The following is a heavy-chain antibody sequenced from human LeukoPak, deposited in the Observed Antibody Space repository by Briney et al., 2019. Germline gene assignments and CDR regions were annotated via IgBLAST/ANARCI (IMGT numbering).Heavy chain of an antibody. J-gene: IGHJ3*02. CDR1: GFTVSSHY. D-gene: IGHD6-19*01. Sequence: GGSLRLSCAASGFTVSSHYMSWVRQAPGKGLEWVSVIHSGGSTYHADSVKGRFTISRDSSKNTVYLQMNSMRVEDTSVYYCASLAGDIWGQGTMVTVSS. CDR2: IHSGGST. V-gene: IGHV3-66*02. CDR3: ASLAGDI.